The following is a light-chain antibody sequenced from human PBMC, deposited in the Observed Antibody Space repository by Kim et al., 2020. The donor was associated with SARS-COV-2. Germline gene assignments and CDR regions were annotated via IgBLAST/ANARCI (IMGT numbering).Light chain of an antibody. J-gene: IGKJ1*01. CDR3: KQYITTPPM. CDR2: WAS. Sequence: DIVMTQSPDSLAVSLGERATINCKSSQSVLHRSNNKNYLAWYQQKPGQPPKLLINWASTRESGVPDRFSGSGSGTDFTLTISSLQAEDVAVYFCKQYITTPPMFGQGTKVDI. V-gene: IGKV4-1*01. CDR1: QSVLHRSNNKNY.